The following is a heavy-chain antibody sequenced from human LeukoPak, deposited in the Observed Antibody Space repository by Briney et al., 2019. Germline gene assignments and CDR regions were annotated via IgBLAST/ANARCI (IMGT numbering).Heavy chain of an antibody. D-gene: IGHD6-19*01. Sequence: SETLSLTCTVSGGSISSYYWSWIRQPPGKGLEWIGYIYYSGSTNYSPSLKSRVTISVDTSKNQFSLKLSSVTAADTAVYYCGRQQWLEQDAFDIWGQGTMVTVSS. V-gene: IGHV4-59*08. CDR2: IYYSGST. CDR1: GGSISSYY. J-gene: IGHJ3*02. CDR3: GRQQWLEQDAFDI.